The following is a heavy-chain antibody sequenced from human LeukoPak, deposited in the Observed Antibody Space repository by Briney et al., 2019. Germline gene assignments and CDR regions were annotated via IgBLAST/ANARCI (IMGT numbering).Heavy chain of an antibody. V-gene: IGHV4-61*02. CDR3: ARYLGTSSWFDP. CDR2: VYTSGTT. CDR1: GGSISSGSYY. J-gene: IGHJ5*02. D-gene: IGHD2-2*01. Sequence: PSETLSLTCTVSGGSISSGSYYWNGIRQPAGKGLEWIGRVYTSGTTTYNPSLKSRVTISVDTSRNQFSLNLNSVTAADTAVYYCARYLGTSSWFDPWGQGTQVTVSS.